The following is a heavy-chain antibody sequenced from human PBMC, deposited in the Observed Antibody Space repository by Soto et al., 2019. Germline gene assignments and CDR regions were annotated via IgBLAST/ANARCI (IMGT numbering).Heavy chain of an antibody. CDR3: ARQPTIFGVATVGMDV. D-gene: IGHD3-3*01. Sequence: GESLKISCXGSGYSFTSYWISWVRQMPGKGLEWMGRIDPSDSYTNYSPSFQGHVTISADKSISTAYLQWSSLKASDTAMYYCARQPTIFGVATVGMDVWGQGTTVTVSS. V-gene: IGHV5-10-1*01. CDR1: GYSFTSYW. J-gene: IGHJ6*02. CDR2: IDPSDSYT.